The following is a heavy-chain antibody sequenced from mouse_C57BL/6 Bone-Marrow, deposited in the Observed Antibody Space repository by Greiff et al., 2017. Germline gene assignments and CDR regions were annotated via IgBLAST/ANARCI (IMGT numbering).Heavy chain of an antibody. Sequence: EVMLVESGGGLVKPGGSLKLSCAASGFTFSSYTMSWVRQTPEKRLQWVAAISGGGGNTYYPDRVKGRFTLSRDNDKNILYLQMSSLRSEDTALYYCSRQVTTVLATKYFDVWGTGTTVTVSS. J-gene: IGHJ1*03. CDR1: GFTFSSYT. V-gene: IGHV5-9*01. CDR3: SRQVTTVLATKYFDV. D-gene: IGHD1-1*01. CDR2: ISGGGGNT.